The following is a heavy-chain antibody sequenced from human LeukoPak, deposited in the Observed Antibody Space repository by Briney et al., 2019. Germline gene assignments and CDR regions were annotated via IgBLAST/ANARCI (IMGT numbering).Heavy chain of an antibody. CDR3: ARRMGGELVAFDI. J-gene: IGHJ3*02. V-gene: IGHV3-48*02. Sequence: GGSLRLSCAASGFTFSSYSMNWVRQAPGKRLEWVSYISSSSTTIYFADSVKGRFTISRDNAKNSLYLQMSSLRDEDAAVYYCARRMGGELVAFDIWGQGTMVTVSS. CDR1: GFTFSSYS. D-gene: IGHD1-7*01. CDR2: ISSSSTTI.